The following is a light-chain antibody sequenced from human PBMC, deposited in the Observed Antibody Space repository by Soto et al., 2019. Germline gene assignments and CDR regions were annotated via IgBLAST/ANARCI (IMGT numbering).Light chain of an antibody. CDR1: SSDVGSHNL. CDR2: EDT. V-gene: IGLV2-23*01. J-gene: IGLJ3*02. CDR3: CAFTSSGTWV. Sequence: QSALTQPASVSGSPGQSITISCTGTSSDVGSHNLVSWYQQHPGKAPKLMISEDTKRPSGVSNRLSGSKSVNMASLTISGLQAEDEADYYCCAFTSSGTWVFGVGTKLTVL.